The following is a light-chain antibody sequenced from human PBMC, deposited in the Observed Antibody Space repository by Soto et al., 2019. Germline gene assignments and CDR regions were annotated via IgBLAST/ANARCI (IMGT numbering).Light chain of an antibody. J-gene: IGLJ1*01. Sequence: QSALTQPRSVSGSPGQSVTISCTGTSRDVGGYNYVTWYQQHPGKAPKLMIYDVNKRPSGVPDRFSGSKSGNTASLTISGLQADDEADYYCCSYAGGFYVFGIGTKVTVL. CDR3: CSYAGGFYV. CDR2: DVN. V-gene: IGLV2-11*01. CDR1: SRDVGGYNY.